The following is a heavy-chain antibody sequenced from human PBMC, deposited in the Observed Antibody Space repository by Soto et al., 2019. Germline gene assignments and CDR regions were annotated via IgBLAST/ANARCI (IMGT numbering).Heavy chain of an antibody. J-gene: IGHJ4*02. Sequence: EVQLLESGGSLVQPGGSLRLSCAASGFTFTTYAMTWVRQAPGKGLEWVSTISVSGGTTYYADSVKGRFTISRDNSKNTLYLQMNSLRAEDTAVYYCAKDGLPRSGTTHFDYCGQGTLVTVSS. CDR2: ISVSGGTT. V-gene: IGHV3-23*01. D-gene: IGHD1-1*01. CDR3: AKDGLPRSGTTHFDY. CDR1: GFTFTTYA.